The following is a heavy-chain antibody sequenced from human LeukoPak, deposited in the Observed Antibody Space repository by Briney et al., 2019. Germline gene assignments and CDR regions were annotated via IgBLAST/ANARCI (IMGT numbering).Heavy chain of an antibody. CDR1: GFLFSSFE. J-gene: IGHJ4*02. V-gene: IGHV3-48*03. CDR3: ARGYYYGSGSYNFDY. D-gene: IGHD3-10*01. Sequence: GGSLRLSCAASGFLFSSFEVNWVRQAPGKGLEWVSYISSSGITIYYADSVKGRFTISRDNAKNSLYLQMNSLRAEDTAVYYCARGYYYGSGSYNFDYWGQGTLVTVSS. CDR2: ISSSGITI.